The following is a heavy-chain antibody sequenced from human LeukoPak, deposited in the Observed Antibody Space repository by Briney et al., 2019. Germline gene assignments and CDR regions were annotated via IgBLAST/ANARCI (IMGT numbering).Heavy chain of an antibody. CDR2: INPNSGGT. D-gene: IGHD4-23*01. CDR1: GYTFTGYY. Sequence: GASVKVSCKASGYTFTGYYMRWVRQAPGQGLEWMGWINPNSGGTNYAQKFQGRVTMTRDTSISTDYMELSSLKSDDTAVYYCARDNSMHERGWWFDPWGQGTLVTVSS. CDR3: ARDNSMHERGWWFDP. V-gene: IGHV1-2*02. J-gene: IGHJ5*02.